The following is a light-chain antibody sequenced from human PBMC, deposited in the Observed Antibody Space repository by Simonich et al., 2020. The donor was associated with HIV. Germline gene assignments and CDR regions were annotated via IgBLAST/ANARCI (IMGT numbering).Light chain of an antibody. CDR3: CSYAGSSTNWV. Sequence: QSALTQPASVSGSPGQSITISCTGTSSDVGGYNYVSWYQQHPGKAPKLMIYEVSKRPSGVSNRFSGSKSGNTASLTTSGLQAEDEADYYCCSYAGSSTNWVFGGGTKLTVL. V-gene: IGLV2-23*02. CDR1: SSDVGGYNY. J-gene: IGLJ3*02. CDR2: EVS.